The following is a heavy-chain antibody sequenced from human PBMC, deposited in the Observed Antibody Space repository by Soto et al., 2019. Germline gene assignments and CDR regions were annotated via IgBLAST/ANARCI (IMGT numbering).Heavy chain of an antibody. D-gene: IGHD6-6*01. CDR2: IRSKANSYAT. CDR3: TRRHEYSSSSSPFDP. CDR1: GFTFSGSA. V-gene: IGHV3-73*01. J-gene: IGHJ5*02. Sequence: HPGGSLRLSCAASGFTFSGSAMHWVRQASGKGLEWVGRIRSKANSYATAYAASVKGRFTISRDDSKNTAYLQMNSLKTEDTAVYYCTRRHEYSSSSSPFDPWGQGTLVTVS.